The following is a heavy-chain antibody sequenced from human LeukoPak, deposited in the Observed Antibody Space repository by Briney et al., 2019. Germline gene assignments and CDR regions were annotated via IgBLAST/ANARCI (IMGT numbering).Heavy chain of an antibody. V-gene: IGHV3-21*05. CDR2: ISSSSSYT. CDR1: GFTFSSDA. CDR3: ARGKAAAGYSYGPDY. D-gene: IGHD5-18*01. Sequence: GGSLRLSCSASGFTFSSDAMHWVRQAPGKGLEWVSYISSSSSYTNYADSVKGRFTISRDNAKNSLYLQMNSLRAEDTAVYYCARGKAAAGYSYGPDYWGQGTLVTVSS. J-gene: IGHJ4*02.